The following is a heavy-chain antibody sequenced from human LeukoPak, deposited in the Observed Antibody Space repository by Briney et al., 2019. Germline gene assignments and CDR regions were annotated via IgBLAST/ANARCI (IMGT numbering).Heavy chain of an antibody. J-gene: IGHJ4*02. Sequence: QTGASLRLSCAASGFTFSNYALSWVRQAPGKGLEWVSTISGGGGRTFYGDSVKGRFTVSRDNSKNTLYLQMSSLRAEDTAIYYCAKYCGGDCSRRTFDCWGQGTLVTVSS. CDR3: AKYCGGDCSRRTFDC. D-gene: IGHD2-21*02. V-gene: IGHV3-23*01. CDR2: ISGGGGRT. CDR1: GFTFSNYA.